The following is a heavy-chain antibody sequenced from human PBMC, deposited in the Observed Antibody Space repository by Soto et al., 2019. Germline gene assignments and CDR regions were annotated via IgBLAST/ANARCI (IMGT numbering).Heavy chain of an antibody. Sequence: QVQLVESGGGVVQPGRSLRLSCAASGFTFSSYGMHWVRQAPGKGLEWVAVISYDGSNKYYADSVKGRFTISRDNSKNTLYLQMNSLRAEDTAVYYCAKVPYSNGYYYYYYMDVWGKGTTVTVSS. CDR1: GFTFSSYG. D-gene: IGHD4-4*01. J-gene: IGHJ6*03. CDR2: ISYDGSNK. V-gene: IGHV3-30*18. CDR3: AKVPYSNGYYYYYYMDV.